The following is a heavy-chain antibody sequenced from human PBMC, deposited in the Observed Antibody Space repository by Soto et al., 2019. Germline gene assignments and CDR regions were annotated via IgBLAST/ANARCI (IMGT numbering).Heavy chain of an antibody. Sequence: PSESLSRTCTVSGGPISSYYWSWIRQPPGKGLEWIGYIYYSGSTNYNPSLKSRVTISVDTSKNQFSLKLSSVTAADTAVYYCARQDYSSGYDYWGQGTLVIVS. D-gene: IGHD6-19*01. CDR2: IYYSGST. CDR3: ARQDYSSGYDY. V-gene: IGHV4-59*08. J-gene: IGHJ4*02. CDR1: GGPISSYY.